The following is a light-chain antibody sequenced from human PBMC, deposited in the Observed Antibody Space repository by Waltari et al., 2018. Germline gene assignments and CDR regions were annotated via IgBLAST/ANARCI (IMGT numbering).Light chain of an antibody. V-gene: IGKV3-20*01. J-gene: IGKJ1*01. Sequence: IVLTQSPGTLSLSAGERATLSCRANQSVSRSLAWYQQKPGQAPNLLIYGASTRATGIPDRFCGSGSETDFSLTISRLEPEDFAIYFCQHYVRLPATFGQGTKVEIK. CDR2: GAS. CDR3: QHYVRLPAT. CDR1: QSVSRS.